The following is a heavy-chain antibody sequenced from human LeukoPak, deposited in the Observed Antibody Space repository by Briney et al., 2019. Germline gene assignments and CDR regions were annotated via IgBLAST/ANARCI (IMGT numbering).Heavy chain of an antibody. J-gene: IGHJ4*02. V-gene: IGHV4-39*07. CDR1: GGSISSSTYS. Sequence: PSETLSLTCTVSGGSISSSTYSWGWIRQPPGKGLEWIGSIHYSGSTYYNSSLKSRVTMSVDTSKKQFSLKLSSVTAADTAVYYCARDLAAAGYFDYWGQGTLVTVSS. CDR2: IHYSGST. D-gene: IGHD6-13*01. CDR3: ARDLAAAGYFDY.